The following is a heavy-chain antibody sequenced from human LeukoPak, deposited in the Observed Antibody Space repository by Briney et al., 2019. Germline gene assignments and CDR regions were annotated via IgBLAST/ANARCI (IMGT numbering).Heavy chain of an antibody. CDR3: VRHNYGYDY. Sequence: GGSLRLSCAASGFTFNRYWMHWVRQVPGKEVVWVSHSHNDGNSVSYADSVKGWFTVSRDNAKNTLYLQMNRLRAEDTAVYYCVRHNYGYDYWGQGTLVTVSS. CDR2: SHNDGNSV. J-gene: IGHJ4*02. CDR1: GFTFNRYW. D-gene: IGHD3-10*01. V-gene: IGHV3-74*01.